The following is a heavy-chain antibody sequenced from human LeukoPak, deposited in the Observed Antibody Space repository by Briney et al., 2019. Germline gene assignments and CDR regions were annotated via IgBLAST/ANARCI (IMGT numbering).Heavy chain of an antibody. D-gene: IGHD3-10*01. CDR1: GYTFTSYD. V-gene: IGHV1-8*01. CDR2: MNPNSGDT. Sequence: ASVKVSCKASGYTFTSYDINWVRPATGQGLEWMGWMNPNSGDTGYAQKFQGRVTMTRNTSISTAYMELSSLRSEDTAVYYCAAGIARRLLWFGDPDAFDIWGQGTMVTVSS. CDR3: AAGIARRLLWFGDPDAFDI. J-gene: IGHJ3*02.